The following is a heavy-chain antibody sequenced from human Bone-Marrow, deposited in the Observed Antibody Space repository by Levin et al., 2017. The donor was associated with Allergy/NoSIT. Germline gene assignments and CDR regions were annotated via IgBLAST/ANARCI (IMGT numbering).Heavy chain of an antibody. D-gene: IGHD5-18*01. Sequence: SETLSLTCIVSGGSISSYYWSWIRQPPGKGLEWIGYIYYTGSTKYNPSLKSRVTISVDMSKNQFSLKLNSVTAADTAVYYCAAERGFASGYGVADWGQGSLVTVSS. CDR2: IYYTGST. V-gene: IGHV4-59*08. J-gene: IGHJ4*02. CDR3: AAERGFASGYGVAD. CDR1: GGSISSYY.